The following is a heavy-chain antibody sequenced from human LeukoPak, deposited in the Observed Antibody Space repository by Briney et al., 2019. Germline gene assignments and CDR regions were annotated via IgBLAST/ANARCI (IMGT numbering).Heavy chain of an antibody. CDR1: GYTFTSYY. Sequence: ASVTVSCKASGYTFTSYYKYWVRHAPRQGLEWMGIINPSGGSTSYAQKFQSRVTITRETSISTAYIVLHSLRFDDTAVYSCVREPRGYGDGFDIWGQGTMVTVSS. CDR3: VREPRGYGDGFDI. CDR2: INPSGGST. V-gene: IGHV1-46*01. J-gene: IGHJ3*02. D-gene: IGHD3-22*01.